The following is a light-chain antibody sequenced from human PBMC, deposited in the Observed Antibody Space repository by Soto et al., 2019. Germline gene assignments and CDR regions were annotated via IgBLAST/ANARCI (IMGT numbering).Light chain of an antibody. Sequence: DVQMYQSPSSLSASVGDRVIITCRASLTIGDSLSWFQQKAGKPPTLLIYGASALHSGVPARFSGSGSGTDFTLTISNMQREDFATYYCQQTYNLPRTFGQGTKVDIK. CDR3: QQTYNLPRT. CDR2: GAS. CDR1: LTIGDS. V-gene: IGKV1-39*01. J-gene: IGKJ1*01.